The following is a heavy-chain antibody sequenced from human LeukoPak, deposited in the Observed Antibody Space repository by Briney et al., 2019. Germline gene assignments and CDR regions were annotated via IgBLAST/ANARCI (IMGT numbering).Heavy chain of an antibody. J-gene: IGHJ4*02. Sequence: GGSLRLSCAASGFTFSNAWMSWVRQAPGKGLEWVGRIKSKTDGGTTDYAAPVKGRFTISRDDSKNTLYLQMNSLKTEDTAVYYCTTTHGQGFGDLYNWGQGSLVTVSS. CDR2: IKSKTDGGTT. D-gene: IGHD3-10*01. CDR3: TTTHGQGFGDLYN. V-gene: IGHV3-15*01. CDR1: GFTFSNAW.